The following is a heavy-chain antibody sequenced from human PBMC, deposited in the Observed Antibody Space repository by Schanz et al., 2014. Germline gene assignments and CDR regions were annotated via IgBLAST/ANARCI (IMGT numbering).Heavy chain of an antibody. V-gene: IGHV1-18*01. J-gene: IGHJ3*02. CDR2: ISPYTGNT. CDR3: ARGGYSYALRAFDI. D-gene: IGHD5-18*01. Sequence: QVQLVQSGDEVKKPGASVKVSCKTSGYTFSDYGITWVRQAPGQGLEWVGWISPYTGNTHYFDKMEGRVTMTTDTSTSTAYMEVSSLRSEDTAVYYCARGGYSYALRAFDIWGQGTMVAVSS. CDR1: GYTFSDYG.